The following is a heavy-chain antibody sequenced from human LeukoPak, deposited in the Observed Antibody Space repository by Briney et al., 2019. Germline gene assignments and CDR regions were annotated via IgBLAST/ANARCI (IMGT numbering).Heavy chain of an antibody. CDR3: ARVYQSAEYYFDY. CDR1: GGSIDSCY. CDR2: IYYTGST. Sequence: SEALSLTCTVSGGSIDSCYWSWTRQPPGKGLEWIGYIYYTGSTEYHPSLKSRVTISLDTSKNQFSLKLTSVTAADTAVYYCARVYQSAEYYFDYWGQGNLVSVSS. V-gene: IGHV4-59*01. J-gene: IGHJ4*02. D-gene: IGHD2-2*01.